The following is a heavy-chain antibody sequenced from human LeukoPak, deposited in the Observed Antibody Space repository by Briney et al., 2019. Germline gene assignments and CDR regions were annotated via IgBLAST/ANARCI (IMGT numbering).Heavy chain of an antibody. J-gene: IGHJ4*02. CDR2: IQYDGISK. V-gene: IGHV3-30*02. CDR1: GLIFSNYG. Sequence: GGSLRLSCAASGLIFSNYGMHWVRQAPGKGLEGVTFIQYDGISKYYADSVKGRFTISRDNSKNTLYLQMNSLRPEDTTVYYCVEEAGSVAGRFDHWGQGNMVTVSS. D-gene: IGHD6-19*01. CDR3: VEEAGSVAGRFDH.